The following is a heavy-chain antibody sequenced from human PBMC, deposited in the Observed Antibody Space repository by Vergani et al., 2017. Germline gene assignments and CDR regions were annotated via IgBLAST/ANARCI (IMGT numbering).Heavy chain of an antibody. CDR2: ISYDGSNK. CDR1: GFTFSSYG. CDR3: AKDPLRQVYYYYYMDV. Sequence: VQLVESGGGVVQPGRSLRLSCAASGFTFSSYGMHWVRQAPGKGLEWVAVISYDGSNKYYADSVKGRFTISRDNSKNTLYLQMNSLRAEDTAVYYCAKDPLRQVYYYYYMDVWGKGTTVTVSS. J-gene: IGHJ6*03. D-gene: IGHD4-17*01. V-gene: IGHV3-30*18.